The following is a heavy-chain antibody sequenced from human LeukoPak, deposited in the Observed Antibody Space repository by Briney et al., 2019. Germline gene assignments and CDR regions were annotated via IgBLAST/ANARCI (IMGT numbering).Heavy chain of an antibody. CDR2: IYTSGST. J-gene: IGHJ6*03. D-gene: IGHD2-15*01. CDR3: ARDGGYWTYYYMDV. V-gene: IGHV4-4*07. CDR1: GGSISSYY. Sequence: SETLSLTCTVSGGSISSYYWSWIRQPAGKGLEWIGRIYTSGSTNYNPSLKSRVTMSVDTSKNQFSLKLSSVTAADTAVYYCARDGGYWTYYYMDVWGKGTTVTVSS.